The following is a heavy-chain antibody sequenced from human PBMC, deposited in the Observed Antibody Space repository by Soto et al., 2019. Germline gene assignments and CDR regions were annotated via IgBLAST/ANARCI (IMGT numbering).Heavy chain of an antibody. D-gene: IGHD3-22*01. CDR1: GGSISSSSYY. J-gene: IGHJ6*02. V-gene: IGHV4-39*01. CDR2: IYYSGST. CDR3: ARRLYYDSSGFEGGGMDV. Sequence: PSQTLSLTCTVSGGSISSSSYYWGWIRQPPGKGLEWIGSIYYSGSTYYNPSLKSRVTISVDTSKNQFSLKLSSVTAADTAVYYCARRLYYDSSGFEGGGMDVWGQGTTVTXSS.